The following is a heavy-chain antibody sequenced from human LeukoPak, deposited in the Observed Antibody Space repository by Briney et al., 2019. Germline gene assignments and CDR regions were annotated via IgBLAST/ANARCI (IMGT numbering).Heavy chain of an antibody. V-gene: IGHV4-4*07. Sequence: SETLSLTCTVSGASISSYTWSWTRQPAGMGLEWIGRIYSSGTTNYNPSFESRVTMSVDTSKNQFSLKVYSVTAADTAVYYCARETRNTGWNGDLWGQGALVTVSS. J-gene: IGHJ5*02. CDR3: ARETRNTGWNGDL. CDR1: GASISSYT. D-gene: IGHD1-1*01. CDR2: IYSSGTT.